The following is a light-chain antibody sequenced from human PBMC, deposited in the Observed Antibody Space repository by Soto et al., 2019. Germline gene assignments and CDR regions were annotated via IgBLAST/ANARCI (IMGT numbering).Light chain of an antibody. V-gene: IGKV4-1*01. CDR2: WAS. CDR3: QQYYSPPRYT. Sequence: DIVMTQSPEYLAVSLGERATINCKSSQNVLYSSNNRNLIAWYQQKPGQPPKLLIYWASTRESGVPDRFSVSVSGRDFTLTISSLQAEDVAVYYCQQYYSPPRYTFGQGTRLEIK. CDR1: QNVLYSSNNRNL. J-gene: IGKJ2*01.